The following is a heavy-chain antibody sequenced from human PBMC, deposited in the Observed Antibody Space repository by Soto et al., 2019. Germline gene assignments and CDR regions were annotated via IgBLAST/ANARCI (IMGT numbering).Heavy chain of an antibody. CDR3: GVQYDY. D-gene: IGHD1-1*01. V-gene: IGHV3-23*01. J-gene: IGHJ4*02. Sequence: EVQVLESGGGLVQPGGSLRLSCAASGFTFSSYAMSWVRQAPGKGLEWVSAISGRTGSTSYADSVKGRFTISRDNSMNKLYLKMNSMRAEDTAVYYCGVQYDYWGQGTLVTVAS. CDR1: GFTFSSYA. CDR2: ISGRTGST.